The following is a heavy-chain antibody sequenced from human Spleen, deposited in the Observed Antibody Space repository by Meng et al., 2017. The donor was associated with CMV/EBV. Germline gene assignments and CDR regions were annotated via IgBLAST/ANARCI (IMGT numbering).Heavy chain of an antibody. CDR2: ISGSGGST. D-gene: IGHD1-26*01. V-gene: IGHV3-23*01. CDR1: GFTFRSYA. Sequence: SCAASGFTFRSYAMSWVRQAPGKGLEWVSAISGSGGSTYYADSAKGRFTISRDNSKNTLYLQMNSLRAEDTAVYYCAKLLGWEEVDPWGQGTLVTVSS. J-gene: IGHJ5*02. CDR3: AKLLGWEEVDP.